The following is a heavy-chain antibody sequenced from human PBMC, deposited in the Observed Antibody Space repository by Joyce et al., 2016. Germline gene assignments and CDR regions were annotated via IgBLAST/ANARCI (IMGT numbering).Heavy chain of an antibody. V-gene: IGHV3-7*03. D-gene: IGHD3-9*01. Sequence: EVQLVESGGGLVQPGGSLRLSCAASGFTFSSYWMSWVRQGPGKGLEWVAKIKEDGTEKYDVDSVKGRFTISRDNAKKSLFLQMSSLRGDDTAVYYCARDTRGSTFDVLTSYPYYFDSWGQGTLLTVSS. CDR2: IKEDGTEK. J-gene: IGHJ4*02. CDR3: ARDTRGSTFDVLTSYPYYFDS. CDR1: GFTFSSYW.